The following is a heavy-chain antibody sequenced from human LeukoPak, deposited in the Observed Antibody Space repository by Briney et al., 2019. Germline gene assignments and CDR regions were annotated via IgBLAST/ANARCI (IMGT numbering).Heavy chain of an antibody. CDR3: ARNNGMDV. V-gene: IGHV3-7*03. Sequence: GGSLRLSCAASGFTLSNHWMTWVRQIPGRGPEWVANVNRDGSETYYLDSVKGRFTISKDNAKNSLYLQMNSLRAEDTALYHCARNNGMDVWGQGTTVIVSS. CDR1: GFTLSNHW. J-gene: IGHJ6*02. CDR2: VNRDGSET.